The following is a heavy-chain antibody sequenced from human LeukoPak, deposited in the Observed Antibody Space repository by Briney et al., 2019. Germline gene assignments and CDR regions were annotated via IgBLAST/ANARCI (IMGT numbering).Heavy chain of an antibody. J-gene: IGHJ6*02. CDR1: GFDFSTYS. D-gene: IGHD6-13*01. Sequence: GGSLRLSCAASGFDFSTYSMHWVRRAPGRGLEWLSYIDSSSSTIYYADSVKGRFTISRDNAKNSLYLQMNSLRAEDTAVFYCARGGARSSTYYYYGMDVWGLGTTVTVSS. CDR2: IDSSSSTI. CDR3: ARGGARSSTYYYYGMDV. V-gene: IGHV3-48*01.